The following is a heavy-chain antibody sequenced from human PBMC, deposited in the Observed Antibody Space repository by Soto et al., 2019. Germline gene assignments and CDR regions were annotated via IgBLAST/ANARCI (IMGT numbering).Heavy chain of an antibody. J-gene: IGHJ4*02. V-gene: IGHV3-7*03. CDR1: GFTFSSYW. D-gene: IGHD1-20*01. CDR3: ARAWSIPGMDFDY. Sequence: GGSLRLSCAASGFTFSSYWMSWVRQAPGKGLEWVANIKQDGSEKYYVDSVKGRFTISRDNAKNSLYLQMNSLRAEDTAVYYCARAWSIPGMDFDYWGQGTLVTVXS. CDR2: IKQDGSEK.